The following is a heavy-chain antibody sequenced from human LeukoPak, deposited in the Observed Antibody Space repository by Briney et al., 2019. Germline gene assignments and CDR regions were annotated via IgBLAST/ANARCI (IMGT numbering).Heavy chain of an antibody. CDR3: ARDDYGDYQLAY. Sequence: GGSLRLSCAASGFTFSSYGMHWVRQAPGKGLEWVAVIWYDGSNKYYADSVKGRFTISRDNSKNTLYLQMNSLRAEDTAVYYCARDDYGDYQLAYWGQGPLVTAPS. CDR1: GFTFSSYG. J-gene: IGHJ4*02. CDR2: IWYDGSNK. V-gene: IGHV3-33*01. D-gene: IGHD4-17*01.